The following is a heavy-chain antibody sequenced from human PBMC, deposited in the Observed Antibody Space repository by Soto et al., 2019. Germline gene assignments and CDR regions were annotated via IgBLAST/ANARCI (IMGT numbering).Heavy chain of an antibody. CDR2: MYYSGGT. CDR1: GGSVTSGSVY. CDR3: ATFVDIGPKIKPFDN. Sequence: PSETLSLTCNVSGGSVTSGSVYWGWIRQPPGKGLEWIGSMYYSGGTYYNPSLESRVAISIDTSENQFSLTLSSVTAADTATYYCATFVDIGPKIKPFDNWGRGTLVTVSS. J-gene: IGHJ4*02. D-gene: IGHD5-12*01. V-gene: IGHV4-39*01.